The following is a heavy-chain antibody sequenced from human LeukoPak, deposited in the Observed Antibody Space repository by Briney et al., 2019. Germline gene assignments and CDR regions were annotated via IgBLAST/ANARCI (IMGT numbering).Heavy chain of an antibody. Sequence: GASVKVSCKASGYTFTSYGISWVRQAPGQGLEWMGWISAYNGNTNYAQKLQGRVTMNTDTSTSTAYMELRSLRSDDTAVYYCARGRDYSSSWYSFYPSAGYYYYYMDVWGKGTTVTISS. V-gene: IGHV1-18*01. D-gene: IGHD6-13*01. J-gene: IGHJ6*03. CDR1: GYTFTSYG. CDR3: ARGRDYSSSWYSFYPSAGYYYYYMDV. CDR2: ISAYNGNT.